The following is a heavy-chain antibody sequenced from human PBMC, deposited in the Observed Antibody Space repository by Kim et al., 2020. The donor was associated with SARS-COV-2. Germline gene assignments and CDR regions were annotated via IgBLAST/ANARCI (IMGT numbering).Heavy chain of an antibody. Sequence: YYNPSRKSRVTISVDRSKNQFSLKLSSVTAADTAVYYCARGTLWDGAFDIWGQGTMVTVSS. CDR3: ARGTLWDGAFDI. V-gene: IGHV4-30-2*01. J-gene: IGHJ3*02. D-gene: IGHD1-26*01.